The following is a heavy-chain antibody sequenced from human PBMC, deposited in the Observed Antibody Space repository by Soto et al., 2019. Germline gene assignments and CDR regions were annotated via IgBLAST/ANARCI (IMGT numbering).Heavy chain of an antibody. D-gene: IGHD1-7*01. CDR3: ARDRAGTTGINWFDP. J-gene: IGHJ5*02. CDR1: GFTFSSYA. V-gene: IGHV3-23*01. CDR2: ISGSGVYT. Sequence: EVQLLESGGGLVQPGGSLRLSCAASGFTFSSYAMTWVRQAPGRGLEWVSGISGSGVYTYSADSVKGRFTLSRDSSKNTLYLQMNSLRAEDTAVYYCARDRAGTTGINWFDPWGQGTLVTVSS.